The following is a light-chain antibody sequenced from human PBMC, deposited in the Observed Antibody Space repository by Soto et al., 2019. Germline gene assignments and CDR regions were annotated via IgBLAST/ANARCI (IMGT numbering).Light chain of an antibody. CDR3: QQSYSTPQT. CDR1: QSTSSY. J-gene: IGKJ1*01. Sequence: DIQMKQSRSSLSAAVGDRVTITCRASQSTSSYLNWYQQKPGKAPKLLIYAASSLQSGVPSRFSGSGSGTDFTLTISSLQPEDFATYYCQQSYSTPQTFGQGTKVEIK. V-gene: IGKV1-39*01. CDR2: AAS.